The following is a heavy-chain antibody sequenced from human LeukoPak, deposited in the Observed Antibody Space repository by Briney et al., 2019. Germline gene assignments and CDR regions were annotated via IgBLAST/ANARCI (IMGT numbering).Heavy chain of an antibody. CDR3: ARGVDAFDI. CDR2: INPKSGVT. CDR1: GYSFSAYY. V-gene: IGHV1-2*02. J-gene: IGHJ3*02. Sequence: ASVKVSCKASGYSFSAYYVHWVRQAPGQGLEWMAWINPKSGVTNYVKGFQGRVTMSRDTSISTVYMELSRLRSDDSDVYYCARGVDAFDIWGQGTMVTVSS.